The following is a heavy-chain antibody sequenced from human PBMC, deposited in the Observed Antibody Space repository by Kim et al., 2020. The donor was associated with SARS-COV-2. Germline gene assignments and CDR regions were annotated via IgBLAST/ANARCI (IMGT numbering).Heavy chain of an antibody. Sequence: GGSLRLSCAASGFTFSSYSMNWVRQAPGKGLEWVSSISSSSSYIYYADSVKGRFTISRDNAKNSLYLQMNSLRAEDTAVYYCARGGRDSFRKTGWFDPWGQGTLVTVSS. J-gene: IGHJ5*02. V-gene: IGHV3-21*01. CDR2: ISSSSSYI. CDR3: ARGGRDSFRKTGWFDP. D-gene: IGHD3-10*01. CDR1: GFTFSSYS.